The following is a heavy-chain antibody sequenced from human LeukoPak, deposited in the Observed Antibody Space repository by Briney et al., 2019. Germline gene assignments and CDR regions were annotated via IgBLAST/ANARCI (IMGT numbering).Heavy chain of an antibody. J-gene: IGHJ4*02. Sequence: SETLSLTCTVSGGSISSGSYYWSWIRQPAGKGLEWIVRIYTSGSTNYNPSLKSRVTISVDTSKNQFSLKLSSVTAADTAVYYCARDPTGIAAAGTNYWGQGTLVTVSS. CDR3: ARDPTGIAAAGTNY. V-gene: IGHV4-61*02. D-gene: IGHD6-13*01. CDR2: IYTSGST. CDR1: GGSISSGSYY.